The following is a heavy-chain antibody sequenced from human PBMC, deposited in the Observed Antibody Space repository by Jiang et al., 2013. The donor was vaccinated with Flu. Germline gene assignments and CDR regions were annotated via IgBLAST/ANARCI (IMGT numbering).Heavy chain of an antibody. CDR1: GFTFSSYG. Sequence: VQLLESGGGVVQPGGSLRLSCAASGFTFSSYGMHWVRLAPGKGLEWVAFIRYDGGNQYYADSVKGRFTISRDNSKNTLYLQMNSLRGEDTAVYYASTSGRSAHGDYPSDYWGQGTLVTVSS. CDR3: STSGRSAHGDYPSDY. CDR2: IRYDGGNQ. J-gene: IGHJ4*02. V-gene: IGHV3-30*02. D-gene: IGHD4-17*01.